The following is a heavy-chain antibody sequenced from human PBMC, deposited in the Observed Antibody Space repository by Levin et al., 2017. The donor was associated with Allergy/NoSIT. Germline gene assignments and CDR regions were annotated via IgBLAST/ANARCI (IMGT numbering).Heavy chain of an antibody. J-gene: IGHJ4*02. Sequence: GESLKISCKTSGYTFTDYYIQWVRQAPGQGLEWMGWINPDSGDTNCTRKFQDRVTMTRDTSISTAYLEMSRLTSDDTAIYYCARDRGCSGGSCYAVYWGQGTLLIVSS. CDR3: ARDRGCSGGSCYAVY. D-gene: IGHD2-15*01. CDR1: GYTFTDYY. V-gene: IGHV1-2*02. CDR2: INPDSGDT.